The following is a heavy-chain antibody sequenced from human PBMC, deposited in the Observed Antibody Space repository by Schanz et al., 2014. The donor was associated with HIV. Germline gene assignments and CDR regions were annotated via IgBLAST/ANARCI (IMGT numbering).Heavy chain of an antibody. CDR2: IWFDGSNK. Sequence: VQLVESGGGVVQPGRSLRLSCAASGFTFNSYGMHWVRQAPGKGLEGVALIWFDGSNKFYADSVKGRFTISRDNSKNTLYLQMSSLRAEDTAVYYCAKDHYDFRLSPHDYWGQGTLVTVSS. D-gene: IGHD3-3*01. CDR1: GFTFNSYG. V-gene: IGHV3-33*06. J-gene: IGHJ4*02. CDR3: AKDHYDFRLSPHDY.